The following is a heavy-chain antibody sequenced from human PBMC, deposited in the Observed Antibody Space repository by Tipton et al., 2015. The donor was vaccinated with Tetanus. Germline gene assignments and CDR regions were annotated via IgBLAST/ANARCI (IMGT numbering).Heavy chain of an antibody. D-gene: IGHD4-17*01. V-gene: IGHV3-48*01. Sequence: SLRLSCAASGFTFSSYSMNWVRQAPGKGLEWVSYISSSSSTIYYADSVKGRFTISRDNAKHSLYLQMNSLRAEDTAVYYCARDPAGYGDYEEGGATFDYWGQGTLVTVSS. J-gene: IGHJ4*02. CDR3: ARDPAGYGDYEEGGATFDY. CDR2: ISSSSSTI. CDR1: GFTFSSYS.